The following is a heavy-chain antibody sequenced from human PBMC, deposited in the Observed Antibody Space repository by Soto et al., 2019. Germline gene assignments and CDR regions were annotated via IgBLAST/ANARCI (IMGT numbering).Heavy chain of an antibody. D-gene: IGHD3-22*01. J-gene: IGHJ5*02. V-gene: IGHV1-69*08. CDR1: GGTFSTYT. CDR3: AGDPDSHYNDSHASSYP. Sequence: QVQLVQSVAEVKKPGSSVKVSCKASGGTFSTYTITWVRHAPGQGLEWMGRIIPIIGIINYAQKFQGRVTITADKFTGTAYMELTRLRSDDTAVYYCAGDPDSHYNDSHASSYPWGQGNLVTVSS. CDR2: IIPIIGII.